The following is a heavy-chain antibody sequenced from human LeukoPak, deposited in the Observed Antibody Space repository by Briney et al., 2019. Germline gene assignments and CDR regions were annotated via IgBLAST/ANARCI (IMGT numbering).Heavy chain of an antibody. J-gene: IGHJ4*02. CDR1: GFTVSNDY. CDR2: IYSAGAT. CDR3: AKPGYCSGGSCRYYFDY. D-gene: IGHD2-15*01. V-gene: IGHV3-53*05. Sequence: GGSLRLSCAASGFTVSNDYMSWVRQAPGKGLEWVSVIYSAGATYYADSVKGRFTISRDNSKNTLYLQMNSLRAEDTAVYYCAKPGYCSGGSCRYYFDYWGQGTLVTVSS.